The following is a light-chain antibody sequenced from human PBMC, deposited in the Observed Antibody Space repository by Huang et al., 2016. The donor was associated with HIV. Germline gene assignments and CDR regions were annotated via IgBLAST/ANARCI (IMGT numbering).Light chain of an antibody. CDR1: QSVTNY. CDR3: QQRGNWPPVT. J-gene: IGKJ4*01. Sequence: EVVLTQSPATLSLSPGERATLSCRASQSVTNYLAWYQQKPGQPPRPLIYDASTRATGVPARFSGSGSGTDFTLTISSLEPEDFAVYYCQQRGNWPPVTFGGGTKVEIK. V-gene: IGKV3-11*01. CDR2: DAS.